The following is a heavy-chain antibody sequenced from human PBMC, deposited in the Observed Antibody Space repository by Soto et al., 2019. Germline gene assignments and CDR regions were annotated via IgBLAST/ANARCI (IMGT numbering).Heavy chain of an antibody. V-gene: IGHV1-8*02. CDR1: GYTFINFD. J-gene: IGHJ5*02. Sequence: ASVKVSCKASGYTFINFDISWVRQAAGQGLEWLGWMNPGSGKTGYASKFQGRVAMTRDASTGTSHLELSSLTSDDTAVYYCARMESAGTLLWFDPWGQGPLGTASS. CDR2: MNPGSGKT. CDR3: ARMESAGTLLWFDP. D-gene: IGHD2-21*02.